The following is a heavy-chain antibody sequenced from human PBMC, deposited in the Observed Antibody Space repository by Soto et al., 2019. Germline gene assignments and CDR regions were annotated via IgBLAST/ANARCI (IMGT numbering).Heavy chain of an antibody. CDR3: ARETIITLVRGLFEPRYYYNAMDV. CDR2: INTYNENT. V-gene: IGHV1-18*01. CDR1: GYIFTNFG. J-gene: IGHJ6*02. D-gene: IGHD3-10*01. Sequence: AAVKVSGTASGYIFTNFGITWVRQAPGQGLEWMGWINTYNENTNYAQKFQDRVTLTTDKSTGTAYMDLRSMTSDDTAVYYCARETIITLVRGLFEPRYYYNAMDVWGQGTTVPVSS.